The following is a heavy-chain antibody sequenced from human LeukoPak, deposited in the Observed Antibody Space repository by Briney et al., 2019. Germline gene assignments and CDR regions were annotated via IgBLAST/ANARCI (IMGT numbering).Heavy chain of an antibody. Sequence: GASVKVSCKTSVYTFNNYGISWVRQAPGQGLEWMGWVTSYNGDTNYAQKFQGRVTMSADTSTSTAYMELRGLRFDDTAIYYCAKDWHILTGRNCFDPWGQGTLVTVSS. J-gene: IGHJ5*02. CDR1: VYTFNNYG. CDR2: VTSYNGDT. D-gene: IGHD3-9*01. V-gene: IGHV1-18*01. CDR3: AKDWHILTGRNCFDP.